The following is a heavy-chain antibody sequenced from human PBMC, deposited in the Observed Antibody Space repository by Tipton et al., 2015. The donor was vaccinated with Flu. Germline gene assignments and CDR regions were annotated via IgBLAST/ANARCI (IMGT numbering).Heavy chain of an antibody. Sequence: SLRLSCAASGFTFSSYAMSWVRQAPGKGLEWVSAISGSGGSTYYADSVKGRFTIPRDNSKNTLYLQMNSLRAEDTAIYYCARTGGGFNSYGSSWGQGTLVTVSS. V-gene: IGHV3-23*01. J-gene: IGHJ4*02. D-gene: IGHD5-18*01. CDR3: ARTGGGFNSYGSS. CDR1: GFTFSSYA. CDR2: ISGSGGST.